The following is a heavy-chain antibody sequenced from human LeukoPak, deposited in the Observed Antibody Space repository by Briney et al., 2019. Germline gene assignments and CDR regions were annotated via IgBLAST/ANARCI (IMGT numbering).Heavy chain of an antibody. Sequence: GGSLRLSCAASGFTFSSYGMHWVRQAPGKGLEWVAFIRCDGSNKYYADSVKGRFTISRDSSKNTLYLQMNSLRAEDTAVYYCAKDQYYYDSSGYWIDYWGQGTLVTVSS. J-gene: IGHJ4*02. CDR1: GFTFSSYG. V-gene: IGHV3-30*02. D-gene: IGHD3-22*01. CDR2: IRCDGSNK. CDR3: AKDQYYYDSSGYWIDY.